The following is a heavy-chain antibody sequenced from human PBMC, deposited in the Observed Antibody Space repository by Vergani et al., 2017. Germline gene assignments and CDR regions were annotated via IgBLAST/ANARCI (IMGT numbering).Heavy chain of an antibody. CDR3: ARELSSSWYSTSFYYYGMDV. CDR2: INPSGGST. CDR1: GYTFTSYY. J-gene: IGHJ6*02. Sequence: QVPLVQSGAEVKKPGASVKVSCKASGYTFTSYYMHWVRQAPGQGLEWMGIINPSGGSTSYAQKFQGRVTMTRDTSTSTVYMELSSLRSEDTAVYYCARELSSSWYSTSFYYYGMDVWGQGTTVTVSS. D-gene: IGHD6-13*01. V-gene: IGHV1-46*01.